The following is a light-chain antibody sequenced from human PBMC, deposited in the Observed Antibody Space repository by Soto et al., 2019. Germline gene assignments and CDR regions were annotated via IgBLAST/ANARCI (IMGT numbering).Light chain of an antibody. J-gene: IGLJ7*01. CDR2: DDS. CDR1: NIGSKS. Sequence: SYELTQPPSVSVAPGQTARITCGGTNIGSKSVHWYQQKPGQAPVLVVYDDSDRPSGIPERVSGPNSGNTATLTISRVDAGDEGDYYCWVWYISYGRVVFGGDTQLTVL. CDR3: WVWYISYGRVV. V-gene: IGLV3-21*02.